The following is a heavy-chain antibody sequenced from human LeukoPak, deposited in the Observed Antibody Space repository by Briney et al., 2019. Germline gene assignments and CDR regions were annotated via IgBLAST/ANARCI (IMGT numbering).Heavy chain of an antibody. CDR3: AKDSDGWHYYFDY. D-gene: IGHD5-24*01. J-gene: IGHJ4*02. V-gene: IGHV3-30*02. Sequence: GGSLRLSCGGSGFTFSRYAMQWVRQAPGKGLEWVAFIQSHGTNKYYADSVKGRFTVSRDNSNNTLYLEMNSLTVDDTAVYYCAKDSDGWHYYFDYWGRGTLVTVSS. CDR2: IQSHGTNK. CDR1: GFTFSRYA.